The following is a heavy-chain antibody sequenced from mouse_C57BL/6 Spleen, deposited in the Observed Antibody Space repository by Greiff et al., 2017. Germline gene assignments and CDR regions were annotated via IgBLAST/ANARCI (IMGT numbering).Heavy chain of an antibody. V-gene: IGHV1-72*01. CDR3: ARFYDYDRYYAMDY. CDR2: IDPNSGGT. J-gene: IGHJ4*01. Sequence: QVQLQQPGAELVKPGASVKLSCKASGYTFTSYWMHWVKQRPGRGLEWIGRIDPNSGGTKYNEKFKSKATLTVDKPSSTAYMQLSSLTSEDSAVYYCARFYDYDRYYAMDYWGQGTSVTVSS. D-gene: IGHD2-4*01. CDR1: GYTFTSYW.